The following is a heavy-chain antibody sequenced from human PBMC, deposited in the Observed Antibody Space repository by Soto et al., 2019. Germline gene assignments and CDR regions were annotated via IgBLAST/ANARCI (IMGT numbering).Heavy chain of an antibody. CDR1: GYTFTSYG. J-gene: IGHJ6*02. CDR3: ARMGDVPYYYYGMDV. Sequence: QVQLVQSGAEVKNPGASVKVSCKPSGYTFTSYGITWVRQAPGQGLEWLGWINGYNGNTNYAQKLQGRVTMTTYTSTSTAYMALRSMRSDDTAVYYCARMGDVPYYYYGMDVWCQGTTVTVSS. D-gene: IGHD3-16*01. V-gene: IGHV1-18*01. CDR2: INGYNGNT.